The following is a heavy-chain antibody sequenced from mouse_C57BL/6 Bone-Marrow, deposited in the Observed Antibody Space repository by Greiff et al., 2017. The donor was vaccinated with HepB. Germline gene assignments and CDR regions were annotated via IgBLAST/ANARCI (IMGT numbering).Heavy chain of an antibody. V-gene: IGHV10-1*01. CDR1: GFSFNTYA. D-gene: IGHD1-1*01. J-gene: IGHJ3*01. CDR3: VRRAYGSSFWFAY. CDR2: IRSKSNNYAT. Sequence: GGGLVQPKGSLKLSCAASGFSFNTYAMNWVRQAPGKGLEWVARIRSKSNNYATYYADSVKDRFTISRDDSESMLYLQMNNLKTEDTAMYYCVRRAYGSSFWFAYWGQGTLVTVSA.